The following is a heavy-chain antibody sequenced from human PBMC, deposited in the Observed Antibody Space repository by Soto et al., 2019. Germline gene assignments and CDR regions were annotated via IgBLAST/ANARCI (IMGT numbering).Heavy chain of an antibody. Sequence: EVQVLESGGGSVQPGGSLSPSCAPSGFTFGNFALSWARNAPGKGLEWVSEISGSTGTTYYADSVKGRFIISRDNSKNTLHLQMNSLRAEDTAVYYCAKDTSSSPYYMDVWGKGTTVTVSS. V-gene: IGHV3-23*01. CDR2: ISGSTGTT. CDR1: GFTFGNFA. D-gene: IGHD2-2*01. J-gene: IGHJ6*03. CDR3: AKDTSSSPYYMDV.